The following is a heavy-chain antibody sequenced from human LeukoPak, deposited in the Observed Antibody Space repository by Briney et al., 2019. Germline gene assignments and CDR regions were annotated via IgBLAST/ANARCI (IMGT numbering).Heavy chain of an antibody. J-gene: IGHJ4*02. CDR2: IIPIFNTA. Sequence: SVKVSCKASGGTFSSYAISWVRQAPGQGLEWMGGIIPIFNTANYAQKLQGRVTFTAVESTSTAYMELSSLRSEDTAVYYCARDYSSGWDPSDWGQGTLVTVSS. CDR1: GGTFSSYA. D-gene: IGHD6-19*01. V-gene: IGHV1-69*13. CDR3: ARDYSSGWDPSD.